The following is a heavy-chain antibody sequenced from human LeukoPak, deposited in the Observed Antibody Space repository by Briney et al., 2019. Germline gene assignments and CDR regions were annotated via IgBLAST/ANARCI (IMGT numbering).Heavy chain of an antibody. V-gene: IGHV4-59*01. Sequence: SETLSLTCTVSGGPISSYYWSWIRQPPGEGLEWIGYIYYSGSTNYNPSLKSRVTISVDTSKNQFSLKLSSVTAADTAVYYCARALMDYGMDVWGQGTTVTVSS. D-gene: IGHD2-8*01. J-gene: IGHJ6*02. CDR1: GGPISSYY. CDR2: IYYSGST. CDR3: ARALMDYGMDV.